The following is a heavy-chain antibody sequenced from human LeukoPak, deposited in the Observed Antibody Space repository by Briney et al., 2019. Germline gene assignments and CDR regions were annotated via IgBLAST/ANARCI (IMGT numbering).Heavy chain of an antibody. Sequence: QAGRSQRLFCAASGFTFSKTVMIWDRQAPGKGLERVSIISASGATTFYADSVRGRFTISRDNSENTLYLELNSLRDEDTAMYHCAKMGTSCSPRFDPSGQGILVTVSS. CDR1: GFTFSKTV. CDR2: ISASGATT. J-gene: IGHJ5*02. V-gene: IGHV3-23*01. D-gene: IGHD2-2*01. CDR3: AKMGTSCSPRFDP.